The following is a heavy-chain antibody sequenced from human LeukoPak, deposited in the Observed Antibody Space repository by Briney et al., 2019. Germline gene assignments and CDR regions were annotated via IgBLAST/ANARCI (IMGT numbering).Heavy chain of an antibody. CDR3: ARVVYYGSGSYCDY. J-gene: IGHJ4*02. Sequence: SETLSLTCTVSGGSISSYYWSWIRQPPGKGLEWIGYIYYSGSTNYTPSLKSRVTISVDTSKNQFSLKLSSVTAADTAVYYCARVVYYGSGSYCDYWGQGTLVTVSS. V-gene: IGHV4-59*08. CDR1: GGSISSYY. D-gene: IGHD3-10*01. CDR2: IYYSGST.